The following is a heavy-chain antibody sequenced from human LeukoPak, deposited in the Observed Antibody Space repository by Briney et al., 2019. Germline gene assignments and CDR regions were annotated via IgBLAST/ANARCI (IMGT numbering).Heavy chain of an antibody. J-gene: IGHJ5*02. CDR3: ARLAVTIFGVVIIQWFDP. CDR1: GYSISSGYY. Sequence: SETLSLTXAVSGYSISSGYYWGWIRQPPGKGLEWIGSIYHSGSTYYNPSLKSRVTISVDTSKNQFSLKLSSVTAADTAVYYCARLAVTIFGVVIIQWFDPWGQGTLVTVSS. V-gene: IGHV4-38-2*01. D-gene: IGHD3-3*01. CDR2: IYHSGST.